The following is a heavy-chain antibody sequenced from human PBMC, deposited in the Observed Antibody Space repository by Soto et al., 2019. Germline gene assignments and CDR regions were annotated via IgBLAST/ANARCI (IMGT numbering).Heavy chain of an antibody. CDR3: ARAVGFLYYYYGMDV. Sequence: SETLSLTCAVYGGSFSGYYWSWIRQPPGKGLEWIGEINHSGSTNYNPSLKSRVTISVDTSKNQFSLKLSSVTAADTAVYYCARAVGFLYYYYGMDVWGQGTTVTVSS. J-gene: IGHJ6*02. D-gene: IGHD1-26*01. CDR1: GGSFSGYY. V-gene: IGHV4-34*01. CDR2: INHSGST.